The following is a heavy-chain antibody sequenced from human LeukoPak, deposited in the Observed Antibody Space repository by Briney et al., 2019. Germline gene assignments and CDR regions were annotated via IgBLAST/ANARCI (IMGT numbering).Heavy chain of an antibody. Sequence: RSGGSLRLSCAASGSTFSSYAMSWVRQAPGKGLEWVSAISDSGGSTCYADSVKGRFTISRDNSKNTLYLQMNSLRAEDTAVYYCATTYCPNGVCYPFDYWGQGTLVTVSS. J-gene: IGHJ4*02. CDR1: GSTFSSYA. D-gene: IGHD2-8*01. CDR3: ATTYCPNGVCYPFDY. CDR2: ISDSGGST. V-gene: IGHV3-23*01.